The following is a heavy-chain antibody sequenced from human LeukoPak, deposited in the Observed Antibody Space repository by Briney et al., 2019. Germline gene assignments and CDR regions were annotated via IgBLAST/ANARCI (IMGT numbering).Heavy chain of an antibody. CDR2: IANDGSNI. D-gene: IGHD3-22*01. CDR1: EFTFSSYT. V-gene: IGHV3-30-3*01. J-gene: IGHJ4*02. CDR3: AREGPLRYSYDSSGPNDY. Sequence: GRSLRLSCAASEFTFSSYTMHWVRQAPGKGLEWVAVIANDGSNIYYADSVKGRFTISRDTSKNTLYLQMNSLRAEDTAVYYCAREGPLRYSYDSSGPNDYWGQGTLVTVSS.